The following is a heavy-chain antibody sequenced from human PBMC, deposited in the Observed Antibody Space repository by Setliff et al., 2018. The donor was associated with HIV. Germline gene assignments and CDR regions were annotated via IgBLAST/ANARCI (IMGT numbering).Heavy chain of an antibody. CDR1: GGSFSGYY. V-gene: IGHV4-34*01. CDR3: ARVRFNFDNVRCFDL. D-gene: IGHD1-20*01. J-gene: IGHJ2*01. CDR2: INHSGST. Sequence: SETLSLTCAVYGGSFSGYYWSWIRQPPGKGLEWIGEINHSGSTNYNPSLKSRVTISVDTSKNEVSLRLSSVTAADTATYFCARVRFNFDNVRCFDLWGPGTLVTVSS.